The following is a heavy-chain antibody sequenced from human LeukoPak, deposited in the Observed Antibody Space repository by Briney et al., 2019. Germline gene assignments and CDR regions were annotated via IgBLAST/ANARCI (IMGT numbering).Heavy chain of an antibody. Sequence: SETLSLTCTVSGGSISNYYWSWIRQPPGKGLDWIGYIYYSGSTNYSPSFKSRVTISIDTSKNQFSLRLSSVTAADMAVYYCARVISGFYAFDIWGQGTMVTVSS. D-gene: IGHD3-22*01. CDR3: ARVISGFYAFDI. CDR1: GGSISNYY. V-gene: IGHV4-59*01. J-gene: IGHJ3*02. CDR2: IYYSGST.